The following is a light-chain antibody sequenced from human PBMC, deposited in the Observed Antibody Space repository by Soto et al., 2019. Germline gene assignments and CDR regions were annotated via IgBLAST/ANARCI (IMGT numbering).Light chain of an antibody. J-gene: IGKJ5*01. V-gene: IGKV4-1*01. CDR1: QSVLYRSQKENY. CDR2: WAS. Sequence: DIVMTQSPESLAVSLGERATINCKSSQSVLYRSQKENYLSWYQQKPGQTPKLLIYWASTRESGVPDRFSGSGSGTDFTLTISGLQAEDVAVYYCQQYYSVPLTFGQGTRLEIK. CDR3: QQYYSVPLT.